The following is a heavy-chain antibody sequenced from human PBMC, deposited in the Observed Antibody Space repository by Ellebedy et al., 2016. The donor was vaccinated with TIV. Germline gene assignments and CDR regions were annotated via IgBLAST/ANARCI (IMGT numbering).Heavy chain of an antibody. Sequence: GGSLRLSXAASGFTFSSYYMNWVRQAPGKGLEWVANIKQDGSEKYYVDSVKGQFTIFRDNAKNSLYLQMNSLRADDTAVYYCARERWYLLGSNYYYYGLDVWGQGTTVIVS. CDR2: IKQDGSEK. CDR3: ARERWYLLGSNYYYYGLDV. CDR1: GFTFSSYY. D-gene: IGHD4-23*01. V-gene: IGHV3-7*01. J-gene: IGHJ6*02.